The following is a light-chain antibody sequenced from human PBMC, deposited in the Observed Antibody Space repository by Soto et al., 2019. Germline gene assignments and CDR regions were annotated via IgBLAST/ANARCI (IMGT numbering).Light chain of an antibody. V-gene: IGKV3-15*01. CDR3: QQYNNWWT. CDR1: QSVSSN. J-gene: IGKJ1*01. CDR2: GAS. Sequence: EILMTQSPVTLCVSPGERATLSGRAGQSVSSNLAWYQQKPGQAPRLLIYGASTRATGIPARFTGSGSGTEFTLTISSLQFDDSAVYYCQQYNNWWTVGQVTKVDIK.